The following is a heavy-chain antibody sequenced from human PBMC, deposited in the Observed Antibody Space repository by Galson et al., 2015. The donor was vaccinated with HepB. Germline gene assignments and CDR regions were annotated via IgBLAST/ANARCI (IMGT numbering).Heavy chain of an antibody. CDR1: GFTFSSYA. Sequence: SLRLSCAASGFTFSSYAMHWVRQAPGKGLEWVAVISYDGSNKYYADSVKGRFTISRDNSKNTLYLQMNSLRAEDTAVYYCAREGKLQQLDALDFWGRGTMVTVS. D-gene: IGHD1/OR15-1a*01. CDR3: AREGKLQQLDALDF. J-gene: IGHJ3*01. CDR2: ISYDGSNK. V-gene: IGHV3-30-3*01.